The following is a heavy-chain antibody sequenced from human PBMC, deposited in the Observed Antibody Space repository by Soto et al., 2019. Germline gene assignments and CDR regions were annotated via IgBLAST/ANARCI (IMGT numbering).Heavy chain of an antibody. CDR3: ARDRDCSGGSCYAPDWFDP. CDR1: GFTFTSSA. Sequence: ASVKVSCKASGFTFTSSAMQWVRQARGQGLEWMGWIIAYNGNTNYAQKLQGRVTMTTDTSTSTAYMELRSLRSDDTAVYYCARDRDCSGGSCYAPDWFDPWGQGTLVTSPQ. CDR2: IIAYNGNT. V-gene: IGHV1-18*01. D-gene: IGHD2-15*01. J-gene: IGHJ5*02.